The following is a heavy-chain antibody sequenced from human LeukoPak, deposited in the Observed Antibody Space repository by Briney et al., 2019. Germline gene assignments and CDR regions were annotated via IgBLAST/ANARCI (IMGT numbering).Heavy chain of an antibody. CDR3: ARDLGLTISANWFDP. CDR2: VYHTGAT. D-gene: IGHD3-3*01. Sequence: PSETLSLTCGVSGYSISSGYFWFWIRQPPGKGLEWMGSVYHTGATYYNPSLRSPVTISVDTSKNQFSLELNSVTAADTAVYYCARDLGLTISANWFDPWGQGTLVTVSS. V-gene: IGHV4-38-2*02. CDR1: GYSISSGYF. J-gene: IGHJ5*02.